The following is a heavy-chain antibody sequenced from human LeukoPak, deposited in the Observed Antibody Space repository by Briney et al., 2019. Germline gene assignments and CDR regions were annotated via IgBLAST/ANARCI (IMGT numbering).Heavy chain of an antibody. CDR3: VSGGATGAVAKDY. V-gene: IGHV1-69*01. CDR2: IIPIFGTA. Sequence: EASVKVSCKASGGTFSSYAISWVRQAPGQGLEWMGGIIPIFGTANYAQKFQGRVTITADESTSTAYMELSSLRSEDTAVYYCVSGGATGAVAKDYWGQGTLVTVSS. J-gene: IGHJ4*02. CDR1: GGTFSSYA. D-gene: IGHD6-19*01.